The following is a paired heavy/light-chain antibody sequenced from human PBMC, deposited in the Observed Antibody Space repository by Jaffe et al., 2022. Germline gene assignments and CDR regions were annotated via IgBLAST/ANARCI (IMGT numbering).Light chain of an antibody. V-gene: IGKV3-20*01. CDR3: QQYGSSPT. CDR1: QSVSSSY. J-gene: IGKJ2*01. CDR2: GAS. Sequence: EIVLTQSPGTLSLSPGERATLSCRASQSVSSSYLAWYQQKPGQAPRLLIYGASSRATGIPDRFSGSGSGTDFTLTISRLEPEDFAVYYCQQYGSSPTFGQGTKLEIK.
Heavy chain of an antibody. D-gene: IGHD4-17*01. J-gene: IGHJ3*02. CDR3: ASISPPLAWADDYGDYVPGEGAFDI. V-gene: IGHV1-69*01. CDR2: IIPIFGTA. CDR1: GGTFSSYA. Sequence: QVQLVQSGAEVKKPGSSVKVSCKASGGTFSSYAISWVRQAPGQGLEWMGGIIPIFGTANYAQKFQGRVTITADESTSTAYMELSSLRSEDTAVYYCASISPPLAWADDYGDYVPGEGAFDIWGQGTMVTVSS.